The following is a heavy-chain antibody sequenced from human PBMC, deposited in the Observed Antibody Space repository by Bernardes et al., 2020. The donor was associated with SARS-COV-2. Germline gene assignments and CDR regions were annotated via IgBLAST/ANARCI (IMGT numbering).Heavy chain of an antibody. J-gene: IGHJ4*02. CDR3: AKDNRVRGSFISYFDY. D-gene: IGHD3-10*01. CDR2: ISYDGGNK. CDR1: GFTFSSYG. V-gene: IGHV3-30*18. Sequence: GGSLRLSCAASGFTFSSYGMHWARQAPGKGLEWVAVISYDGGNKYYADSVKGRFTISRDNSKNTLYLQMNSLRAEDTAVYYWAKDNRVRGSFISYFDYWGQGTLVTVSS.